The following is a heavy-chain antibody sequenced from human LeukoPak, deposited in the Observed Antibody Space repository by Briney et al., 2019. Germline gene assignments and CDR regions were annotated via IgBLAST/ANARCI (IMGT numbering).Heavy chain of an antibody. CDR2: INHSGST. J-gene: IGHJ4*02. CDR3: ARASRAARLHY. Sequence: PSETLSLTCAVYGGSFSGYYWSWIRQPPGKGREWIGEINHSGSTNYNPSLKSRVTISVDTSKNQFSLKLSSVTAADTAVYYCARASRAARLHYWGQGTLVTVSS. CDR1: GGSFSGYY. V-gene: IGHV4-34*01. D-gene: IGHD6-6*01.